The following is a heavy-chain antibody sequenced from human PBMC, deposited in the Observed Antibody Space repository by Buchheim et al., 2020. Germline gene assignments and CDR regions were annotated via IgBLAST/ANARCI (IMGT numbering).Heavy chain of an antibody. CDR1: GYTFNEYD. V-gene: IGHV1-8*01. Sequence: QVQLVQSGAEAREPGSSVKVSCKASGYTFNEYDVNWVRQAPGQGLEWVGWGKPSDGKTVYAQKFQGRVTMTVNTSKETVNLEVTSLTTDDTAVYYCARGRYGSRSYYNGNWFDPWGQGTL. CDR2: GKPSDGKT. D-gene: IGHD3-10*01. J-gene: IGHJ5*02. CDR3: ARGRYGSRSYYNGNWFDP.